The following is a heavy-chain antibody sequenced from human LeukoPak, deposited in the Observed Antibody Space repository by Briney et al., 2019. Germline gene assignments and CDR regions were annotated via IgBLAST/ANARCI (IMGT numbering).Heavy chain of an antibody. Sequence: PGGSLRLSCAASGFTFSSYGMHWVRQAPGKGLEWVAVISYDGSNKYYADSVKGRFTISRDNSKNTLYLQMNSLRAEDTAVYYCARWYSSGWYSDYWGQGTLVTVSS. CDR1: GFTFSSYG. D-gene: IGHD6-19*01. CDR2: ISYDGSNK. V-gene: IGHV3-30*03. J-gene: IGHJ4*02. CDR3: ARWYSSGWYSDY.